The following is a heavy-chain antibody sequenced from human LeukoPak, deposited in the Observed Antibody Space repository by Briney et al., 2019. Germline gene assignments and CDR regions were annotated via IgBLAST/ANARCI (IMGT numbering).Heavy chain of an antibody. J-gene: IGHJ4*02. Sequence: GGSLRLSCAASGFTFSSYAMNWVRRAPGKGLEWVAGISSGDRTFHAESVKGRFTISRDKSKDTLYLQMNSLRAEDTAVYYCAKDATASPYFHWFDNWGQGAQVIVSS. D-gene: IGHD3-9*01. V-gene: IGHV3-23*01. CDR3: AKDATASPYFHWFDN. CDR2: ISSGDRT. CDR1: GFTFSSYA.